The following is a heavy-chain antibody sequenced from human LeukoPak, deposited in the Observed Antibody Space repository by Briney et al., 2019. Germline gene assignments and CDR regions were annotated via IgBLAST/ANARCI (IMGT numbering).Heavy chain of an antibody. CDR1: GYTFTSYG. CDR3: ARNDYGDYVFDY. Sequence: ASVKVSCKASGYTFTSYGISWVRQAPGQGLEWMGWIIAYNGNTNYAQKLQGRVTMTTDTSTSTAYMELRSLRSDDTAVYYCARNDYGDYVFDYWGQGTLVTVSS. J-gene: IGHJ4*02. V-gene: IGHV1-18*04. D-gene: IGHD4-17*01. CDR2: IIAYNGNT.